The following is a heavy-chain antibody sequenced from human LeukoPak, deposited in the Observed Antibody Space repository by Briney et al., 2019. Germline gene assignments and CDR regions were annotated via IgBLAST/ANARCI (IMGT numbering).Heavy chain of an antibody. Sequence: GASVKVSCKASGGTFSSYAISWVRQAPGQGLEWMGRIIPILGIANYAQKFQGRVTITADKSTSTAYMELSSLRSEDTAVYYCARIDGYNYYYYYGMDVWGQGTTVTVSS. CDR3: ARIDGYNYYYYYGMDV. CDR1: GGTFSSYA. J-gene: IGHJ6*02. D-gene: IGHD5-24*01. V-gene: IGHV1-69*04. CDR2: IIPILGIA.